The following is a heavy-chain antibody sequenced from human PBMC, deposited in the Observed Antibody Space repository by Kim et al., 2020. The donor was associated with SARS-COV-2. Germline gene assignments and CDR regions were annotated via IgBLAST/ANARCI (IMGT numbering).Heavy chain of an antibody. CDR1: GFTFAVSA. D-gene: IGHD6-13*01. J-gene: IGHJ6*02. V-gene: IGHV1-58*01. CDR2: IAVGSGRT. CDR3: AAGAAGGYNYYHLTV. Sequence: SVKVSCKASGFTFAVSALQWVRQARGQRLEWVGRIAVGSGRTQYAQNFQERVTITWDMSTNTAYMDLSSLRSEDTAVYYCAAGAAGGYNYYHLTVWGQGTAVTVSS.